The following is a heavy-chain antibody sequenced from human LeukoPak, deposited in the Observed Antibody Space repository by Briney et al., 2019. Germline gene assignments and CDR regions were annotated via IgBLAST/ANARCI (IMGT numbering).Heavy chain of an antibody. CDR3: ARMVGATPYYYYYYMDV. CDR1: GGSFSGYY. J-gene: IGHJ6*03. V-gene: IGHV4-34*01. CDR2: INHSGST. D-gene: IGHD1-26*01. Sequence: SETLSLTCAVYGGSFSGYYWSWIRQPPGKGLEWIGEINHSGSTNYNPSLKSRVTISVDTSKNQFSLKLSSVTAADTAVYYCARMVGATPYYYYYYMDVWGKGTTVTVSS.